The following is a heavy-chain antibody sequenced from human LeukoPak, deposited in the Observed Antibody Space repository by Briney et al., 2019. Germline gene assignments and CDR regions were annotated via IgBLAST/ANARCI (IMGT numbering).Heavy chain of an antibody. J-gene: IGHJ3*02. CDR2: IYYSGST. D-gene: IGHD5-12*01. CDR1: GGSISSYY. Sequence: NTSETLSLTCTVSGGSISSYYWSWIRQPPGKGLEWIGYIYYSGSTNYNPSLKSRVTISVDTSKNQFSLKLSPVTAADTAVYYCARQGATYWDAFDIWGQGTMVTVSS. CDR3: ARQGATYWDAFDI. V-gene: IGHV4-59*08.